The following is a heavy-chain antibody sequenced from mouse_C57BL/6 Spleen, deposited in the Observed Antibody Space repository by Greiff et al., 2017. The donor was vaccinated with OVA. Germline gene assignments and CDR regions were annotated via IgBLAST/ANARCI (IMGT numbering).Heavy chain of an antibody. Sequence: QVQLQQSGAELAKPGASVKLSCKASGYTFTSYWMHWVKQRPGQGLEWIGYINPSSGYTKYNQKFKDKATLTADKSSSTAYMQLSSLTYEDSAVYYCARPHYDYDRYFDVWGTGTTVTVSS. CDR1: GYTFTSYW. J-gene: IGHJ1*03. CDR3: ARPHYDYDRYFDV. CDR2: INPSSGYT. V-gene: IGHV1-7*01. D-gene: IGHD2-4*01.